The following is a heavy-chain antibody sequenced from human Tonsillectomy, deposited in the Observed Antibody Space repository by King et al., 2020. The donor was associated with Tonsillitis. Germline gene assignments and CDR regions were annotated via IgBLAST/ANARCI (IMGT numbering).Heavy chain of an antibody. CDR2: ISWNSGSI. D-gene: IGHD2-15*01. CDR1: GFTFDDYA. CDR3: AKEYCCGGSCYSFYYYGMDV. Sequence: EVQLVESGGGLVQPGRSLRLSCAASGFTFDDYAMHWVRQAPGKGLVWVSGISWNSGSIGYADSVKGRFTISRDNAKKSLYLQMNSLRGEDTALYYCAKEYCCGGSCYSFYYYGMDVWGQGTTVSVSS. J-gene: IGHJ6*02. V-gene: IGHV3-9*01.